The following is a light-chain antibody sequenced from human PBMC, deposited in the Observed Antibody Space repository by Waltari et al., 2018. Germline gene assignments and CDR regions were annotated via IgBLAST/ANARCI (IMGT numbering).Light chain of an antibody. CDR2: GAS. V-gene: IGKV3-20*01. J-gene: IGKJ2*01. Sequence: EIVLTQSPGTLSLSPGERATLSCRASQSLTRRYLAWYQQKPGQAPRLLIYGASSRAAGIPDGFSGSGSGTDCTLTISRLEPEDFAVYYCQQYGSSVMYTFGQGTKLEIK. CDR3: QQYGSSVMYT. CDR1: QSLTRRY.